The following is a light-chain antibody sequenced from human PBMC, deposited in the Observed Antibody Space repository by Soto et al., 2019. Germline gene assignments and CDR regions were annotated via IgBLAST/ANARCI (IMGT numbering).Light chain of an antibody. CDR1: QSVNDH. CDR3: QHRDNWTPGAT. Sequence: EIVLTQSPATVSLSAGERATLSCRASQSVNDHLAWYQHKPGQAPRLLISDSSKRATGIPARFSGSGSGTDCTLTIGSLAPEDSAVYYCQHRDNWTPGATFGQGTRLEIK. V-gene: IGKV3-11*01. CDR2: DSS. J-gene: IGKJ5*01.